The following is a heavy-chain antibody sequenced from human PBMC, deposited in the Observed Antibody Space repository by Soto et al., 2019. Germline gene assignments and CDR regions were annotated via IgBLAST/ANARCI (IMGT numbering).Heavy chain of an antibody. J-gene: IGHJ6*02. CDR2: ISGSGSTT. CDR3: ARDVRGALPHYGMDV. Sequence: VGSLRLSCAASGVTCISYAMSWVRQATGKGLDWVSTISGSGSTTYYADSVKGRFTISRDNSKNTLYLQMHSLRAEDTAVFYCARDVRGALPHYGMDVWGQGTTVTVSS. CDR1: GVTCISYA. D-gene: IGHD3-10*02. V-gene: IGHV3-23*01.